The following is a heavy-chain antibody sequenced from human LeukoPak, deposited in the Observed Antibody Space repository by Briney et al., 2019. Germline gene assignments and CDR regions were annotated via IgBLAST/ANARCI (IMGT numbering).Heavy chain of an antibody. CDR2: INPNSGGT. CDR3: AKARGLYCSSTSCYDCDV. J-gene: IGHJ6*04. V-gene: IGHV1-2*02. Sequence: ASVKVSCKASGYTFTAYYIHWVRQAPGQGLEWMGWINPNSGGTNYARKFQGRDTLTRDTSITTAYMELNRLRSGDTAVYYCAKARGLYCSSTSCYDCDVWGKGTTVTVSS. D-gene: IGHD2-2*01. CDR1: GYTFTAYY.